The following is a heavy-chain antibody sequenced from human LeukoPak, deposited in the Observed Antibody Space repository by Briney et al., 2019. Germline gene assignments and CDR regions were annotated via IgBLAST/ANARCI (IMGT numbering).Heavy chain of an antibody. J-gene: IGHJ4*02. CDR1: GGSVSSSSYY. V-gene: IGHV4-39*01. CDR2: IYYSGST. CDR3: ARYFGTTGTPNY. D-gene: IGHD1-1*01. Sequence: PSETLSLTCTISGGSVSSSSYYWGWIRQPPGKGLEWIGSIYYSGSTYYNPSLKSRVTISVDTSKNQFSLKLSSVTAADTAVFYCARYFGTTGTPNYWGQGTLVIVSS.